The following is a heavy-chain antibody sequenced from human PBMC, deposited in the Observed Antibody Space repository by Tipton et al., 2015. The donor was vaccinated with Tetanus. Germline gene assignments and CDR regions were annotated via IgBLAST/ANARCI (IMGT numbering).Heavy chain of an antibody. J-gene: IGHJ4*02. CDR3: AKVVGWGDYFDS. D-gene: IGHD1-26*01. V-gene: IGHV4-61*08. Sequence: LRLSCSVSGASLRSGDYNWSWIRQPPGKGLEWIGHIFHSGSTNYNPSLKSRVTMSIDTSERQFSLKLTSVTSADTAVYYCAKVVGWGDYFDSWGQGILVTVSS. CDR2: IFHSGST. CDR1: GASLRSGDYN.